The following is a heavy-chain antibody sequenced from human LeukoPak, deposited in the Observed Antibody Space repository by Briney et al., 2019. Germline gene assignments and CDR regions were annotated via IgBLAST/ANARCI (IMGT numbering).Heavy chain of an antibody. D-gene: IGHD6-13*01. CDR1: GYSFTSYW. CDR3: ARQGSWYSGWFEP. CDR2: IYPGDSDT. Sequence: GESLKISCKGSGYSFTSYWIGWVRQMPGKGLEWMGIIYPGDSDTRYSPPFQGQVPISAHKSISTAYLQWSRLKASDPPMYYCARQGSWYSGWFEPWGQRTHVTDSS. J-gene: IGHJ5*02. V-gene: IGHV5-51*01.